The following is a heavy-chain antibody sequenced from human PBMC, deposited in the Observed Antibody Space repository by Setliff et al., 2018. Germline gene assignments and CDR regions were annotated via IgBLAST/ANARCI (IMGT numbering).Heavy chain of an antibody. D-gene: IGHD3-10*01. Sequence: SETLSLTGNVGGGTVSRTGHYWGWIRQPPGKGMEWIGSVYYSGYTYYNPSLQSRVTISVDMSKNQFSMKLTSVTAADTAVYYCARVDFTMIQGVLGLWGQGTLVTVSS. CDR2: VYYSGYT. V-gene: IGHV4-39*07. J-gene: IGHJ1*01. CDR3: ARVDFTMIQGVLGL. CDR1: GGTVSRTGHY.